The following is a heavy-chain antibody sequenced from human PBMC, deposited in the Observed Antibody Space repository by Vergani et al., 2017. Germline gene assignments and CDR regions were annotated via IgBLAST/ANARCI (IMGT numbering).Heavy chain of an antibody. D-gene: IGHD1-26*01. CDR3: ASYDIVGATSRFGYY. CDR2: ISSSSYI. V-gene: IGHV3-21*01. J-gene: IGHJ4*02. Sequence: EVQLVESGGGLVKPGGSLRLSCAASGFTFSSYSMNWVRQAPGKGLEWVSSISSSSYIYYADSVKGRFTISRDNAKNSLYLQMNSLRAEDTAVYYCASYDIVGATSRFGYYWGQGTLVTVSS. CDR1: GFTFSSYS.